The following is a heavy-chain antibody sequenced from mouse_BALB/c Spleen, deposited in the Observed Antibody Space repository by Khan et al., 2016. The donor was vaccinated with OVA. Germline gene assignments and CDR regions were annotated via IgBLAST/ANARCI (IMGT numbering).Heavy chain of an antibody. CDR2: IWGDGST. CDR3: AKLSHGNFFYYVVDY. Sequence: QVQLKESGPGLVAPSQSLSITCTVSGFSITSHGVSWVRQPPGKGLEWLGVIWGDGSTNYHLALISRLSISKENSQIQVLFQLKCLQTDDTAPFSCAKLSHGNFFYYVVDYWGQGTPVTCSS. J-gene: IGHJ4*01. D-gene: IGHD2-1*01. CDR1: GFSITSHG. V-gene: IGHV2-3*01.